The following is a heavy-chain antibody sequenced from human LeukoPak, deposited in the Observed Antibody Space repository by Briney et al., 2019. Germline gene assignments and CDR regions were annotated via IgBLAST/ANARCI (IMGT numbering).Heavy chain of an antibody. Sequence: SGPTLVKPTQTLTLTCTFSGFSLSTSGVGVGWIRQPPGEALEWLALIYWNDDKRYSPSLKSRLTITKDTSKNQVVLTMTNMDPVDTATYYCAHSTQTGEYSSGWYVGEFDYWGQGTLVTVSS. D-gene: IGHD6-19*01. CDR1: GFSLSTSGVG. CDR2: IYWNDDK. J-gene: IGHJ4*02. V-gene: IGHV2-5*01. CDR3: AHSTQTGEYSSGWYVGEFDY.